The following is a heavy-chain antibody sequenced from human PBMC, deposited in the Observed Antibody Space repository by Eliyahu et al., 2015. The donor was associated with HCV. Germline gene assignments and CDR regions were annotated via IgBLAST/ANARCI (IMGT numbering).Heavy chain of an antibody. CDR1: GXXXGKFA. CDR3: AKSAGGYSHRELDN. V-gene: IGHV3-9*01. CDR2: SHSESGRK. Sequence: EVHLVESGGGLVQPGXSLRXXCAASGXXXGKFAGKCLQWVSRINWGSAYSSHSESGRKRYAASVKGRFTISRDNAKNSLYLEMNSLRVDDTALYYCAKSAGGYSHRELDNWGQGTLVTVSS. J-gene: IGHJ4*02. D-gene: IGHD5-24*01.